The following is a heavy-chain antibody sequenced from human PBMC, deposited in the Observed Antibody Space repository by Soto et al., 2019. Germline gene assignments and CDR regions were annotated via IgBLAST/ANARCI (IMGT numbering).Heavy chain of an antibody. D-gene: IGHD3-3*01. CDR2: IYPGDSDT. V-gene: IGHV5-51*01. CDR1: GYSFTSYW. J-gene: IGHJ6*02. CDR3: ARSRTIFGLGFYYYYGMDV. Sequence: GESLKISCKGSGYSFTSYWIGWVRQMPGKGLEWMGIIYPGDSDTRYSPSFQGQVTISADKSISTAYLQWSSLKASDTAMYYCARSRTIFGLGFYYYYGMDVWGQGTTVTVSS.